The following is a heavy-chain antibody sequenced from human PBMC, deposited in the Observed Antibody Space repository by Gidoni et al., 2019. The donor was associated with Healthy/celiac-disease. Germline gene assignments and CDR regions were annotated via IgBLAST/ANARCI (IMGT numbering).Heavy chain of an antibody. J-gene: IGHJ4*02. CDR2: IYYSGST. CDR3: ARTEIGELQVAY. CDR1: GGSLSSGDYY. D-gene: IGHD3-10*01. V-gene: IGHV4-30-4*01. Sequence: QVQLPESGPGLVKPSQTLSLTCTVSGGSLSSGDYYWSWIRQPPGKGLEWIGYIYYSGSTYYNPSLKSRVTISVDTSKNQFSLKLSSVTAADTAVYYCARTEIGELQVAYWGQGTLVTVSS.